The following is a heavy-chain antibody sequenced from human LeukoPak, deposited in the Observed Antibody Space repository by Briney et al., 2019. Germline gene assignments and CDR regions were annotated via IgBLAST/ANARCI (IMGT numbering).Heavy chain of an antibody. D-gene: IGHD6-19*01. J-gene: IGHJ4*02. CDR1: GFTLSTYW. Sequence: GGSLRLSCAASGFTLSTYWMSWVRQAPGKGLEWVANIKEDGSEKYYVDSVKGRFTISRDNAKNSLYLQMNSLRVEDTAVYHCARARLAVSGNYFENWGQGTLVTVSS. CDR2: IKEDGSEK. V-gene: IGHV3-7*04. CDR3: ARARLAVSGNYFEN.